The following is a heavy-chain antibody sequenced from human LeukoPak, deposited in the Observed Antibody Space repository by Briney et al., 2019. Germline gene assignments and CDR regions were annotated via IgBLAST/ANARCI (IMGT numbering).Heavy chain of an antibody. CDR1: GGSISSSSYY. V-gene: IGHV3-33*08. CDR3: ARDYGNYYDSSGYCLGY. Sequence: LSLSCTVSGGSISSSSYYWGWIRQPPGKGLEWVAVIWYDGSNKYYADSVKGRFTISRDNSKNTLYLQMNSLRAGDTAVYYCARDYGNYYDSSGYCLGYWGQGTLVTVSS. J-gene: IGHJ4*02. CDR2: IWYDGSNK. D-gene: IGHD3-22*01.